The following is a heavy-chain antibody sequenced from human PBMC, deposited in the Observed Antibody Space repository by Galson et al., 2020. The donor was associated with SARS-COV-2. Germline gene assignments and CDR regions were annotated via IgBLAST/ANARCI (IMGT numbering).Heavy chain of an antibody. CDR3: ARVPPLGYCSGGSCYRFDY. V-gene: IGHV1-8*01. Sequence: ALVKVSCKASEHTFTSYDINWVRQATGQGLEWMGWMNSNSGNTGYAQKFQGRVTMTRDTSISTAYMELSSLRSEDTAVYYCARVPPLGYCSGGSCYRFDYWGQGTLVTVSS. J-gene: IGHJ4*02. CDR2: MNSNSGNT. CDR1: EHTFTSYD. D-gene: IGHD2-15*01.